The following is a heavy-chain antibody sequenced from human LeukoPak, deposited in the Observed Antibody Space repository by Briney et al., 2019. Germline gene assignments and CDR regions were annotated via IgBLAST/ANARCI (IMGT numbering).Heavy chain of an antibody. V-gene: IGHV3-23*01. J-gene: IGHJ6*03. CDR2: ICGSGGST. CDR3: ARGWQERSVPAAIYYYYYYMDV. CDR1: GFTFSSYA. D-gene: IGHD2-2*02. Sequence: GGSLRLSCAASGFTFSSYAMSWGRHAPGEGLEWVSAICGSGGSTYYADSVKGRFTISRDNAKNSLYLQMNSLRAEDTAVYYCARGWQERSVPAAIYYYYYYMDVWGKGTTVTVSS.